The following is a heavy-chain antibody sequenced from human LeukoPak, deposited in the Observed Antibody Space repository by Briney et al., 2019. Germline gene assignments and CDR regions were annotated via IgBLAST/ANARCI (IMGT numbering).Heavy chain of an antibody. V-gene: IGHV3-23*01. CDR3: ATSPGTYVELDY. CDR2: ISGSGGST. D-gene: IGHD3-10*01. J-gene: IGHJ4*02. Sequence: GGSLRLSCAASGFTFSDHVTSWVRQAPGKGLEWVSAISGSGGSTYYADSVKGRFTISRDNSKNTLYLQMNSLRAEDTAVYYCATSPGTYVELDYWGQGTLVTVSS. CDR1: GFTFSDHV.